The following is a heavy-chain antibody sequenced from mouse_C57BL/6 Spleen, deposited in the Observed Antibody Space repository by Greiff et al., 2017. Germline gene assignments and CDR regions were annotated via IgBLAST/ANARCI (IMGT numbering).Heavy chain of an antibody. Sequence: QVQLQQPGAELVRPGSSVKLSCKASGYTFTSYWMHWVKQRPIQGLEWIGNIDPSDSETHYNQKFKDKATLTVDKSSSTAYMQLSSLTSEDSAVYYCARAEKMYGNYVYWYFDVWGTGTTVTVSS. CDR2: IDPSDSET. CDR3: ARAEKMYGNYVYWYFDV. CDR1: GYTFTSYW. D-gene: IGHD2-10*02. J-gene: IGHJ1*03. V-gene: IGHV1-52*01.